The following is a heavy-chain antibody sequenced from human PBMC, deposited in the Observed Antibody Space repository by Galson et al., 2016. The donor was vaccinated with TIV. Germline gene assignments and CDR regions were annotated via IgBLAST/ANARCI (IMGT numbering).Heavy chain of an antibody. CDR2: IYPGDSDT. D-gene: IGHD3-3*01. J-gene: IGHJ6*02. CDR1: GYRFSHSW. V-gene: IGHV5-51*01. CDR3: ARHGYDFWNGQDYFFYGMDV. Sequence: QSGAEVKKPGGSLKISCKTSGYRFSHSWIGWVRQKPGKGLEWVGHIYPGDSDTRYSPSFQGHVTISADTSIDTAYLQWGSLKASDTAINYCARHGYDFWNGQDYFFYGMDVWGQGTTVTVSS.